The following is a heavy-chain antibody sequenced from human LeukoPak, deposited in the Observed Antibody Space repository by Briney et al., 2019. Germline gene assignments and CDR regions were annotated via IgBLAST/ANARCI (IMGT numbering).Heavy chain of an antibody. D-gene: IGHD2-15*01. V-gene: IGHV3-48*01. CDR1: GFPFSSYS. J-gene: IGHJ4*02. CDR2: ISSSGHAT. Sequence: GGSLRLSCEASGFPFSSYSMNWVRQAPGKGLEWVSYISSSGHATYYVDSVKGRFTMSRDNVENSLFLQMNSPRAEDTAVYDCVRVKGSRFDYWGQGTLVTVSS. CDR3: VRVKGSRFDY.